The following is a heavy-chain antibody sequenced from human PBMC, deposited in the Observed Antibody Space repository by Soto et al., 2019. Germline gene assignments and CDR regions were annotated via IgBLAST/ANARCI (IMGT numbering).Heavy chain of an antibody. CDR3: ARGRGGGRYYFDY. J-gene: IGHJ4*02. CDR2: MNPNSGNT. Sequence: QVQLVQSGAEVKKPGASVKVSCTASGYTFTNYDINWVRQATGQGLEWMGWMNPNSGNTGYAQKFQGRVTMTGSTSLGTAYMDLSSLRSEDTAVYYCARGRGGGRYYFDYWGQGTLVTVSS. D-gene: IGHD6-19*01. V-gene: IGHV1-8*01. CDR1: GYTFTNYD.